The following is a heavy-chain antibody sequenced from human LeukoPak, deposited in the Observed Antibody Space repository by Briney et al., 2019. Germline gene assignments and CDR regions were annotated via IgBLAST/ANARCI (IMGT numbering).Heavy chain of an antibody. CDR3: ARDLYRIVVVPRYFDY. D-gene: IGHD3-22*01. CDR2: IKQDGSEK. Sequence: SGGSLRLSCAASGFTFSNSWMSWVRQAPGKGLEWVANIKQDGSEKYYVDSVKGRFTISRDNAKNSLYLQMNSLRAEDTAVYYCARDLYRIVVVPRYFDYWGQGTLVTVSS. J-gene: IGHJ4*02. CDR1: GFTFSNSW. V-gene: IGHV3-7*01.